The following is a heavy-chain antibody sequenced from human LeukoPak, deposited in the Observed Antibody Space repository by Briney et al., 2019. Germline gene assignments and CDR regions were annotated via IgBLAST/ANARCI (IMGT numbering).Heavy chain of an antibody. CDR2: ISYDGSNK. CDR3: ARDQIIVATILYYYYGMDV. D-gene: IGHD5-12*01. CDR1: GFTFSSYP. Sequence: PGGSLRLSCAASGFTFSSYPMHWVRQAPGKGLEWVAIISYDGSNKYYADSVKGRFTISRDNSKNTLYLQMNSLRAEDTAVYYCARDQIIVATILYYYYGMDVWGQGTTVTVSS. V-gene: IGHV3-30-3*01. J-gene: IGHJ6*02.